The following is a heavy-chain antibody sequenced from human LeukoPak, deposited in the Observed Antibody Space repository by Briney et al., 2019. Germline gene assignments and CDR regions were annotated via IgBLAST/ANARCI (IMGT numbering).Heavy chain of an antibody. CDR1: GYTFTTFG. D-gene: IGHD1-1*01. CDR3: ARDAIQGRLTSDY. Sequence: GASVTVSCKASGYTFTTFGISWVRQAPGQGLEWMGWISTYNDNTNYAQNLQGRVTMTTDTSTSTAYMELRSLRSDDTAVYYRARDAIQGRLTSDYWGQGTLVTVSS. CDR2: ISTYNDNT. V-gene: IGHV1-18*01. J-gene: IGHJ4*02.